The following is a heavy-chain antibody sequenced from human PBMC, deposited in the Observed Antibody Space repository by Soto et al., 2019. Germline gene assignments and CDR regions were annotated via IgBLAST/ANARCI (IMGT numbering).Heavy chain of an antibody. CDR3: ARGFSVTTSNWYFDL. CDR2: MNPNSGNT. CDR1: GYTFTNYD. D-gene: IGHD4-17*01. V-gene: IGHV1-8*01. J-gene: IGHJ2*01. Sequence: QVQLVQSGAEVKKPGASVKVSCKASGYTFTNYDLNWVRQATGQGLEWMGWMNPNSGNTGYAQNFQGRVTMSRNTYISTAYMELSSLRSDDTAVYYCARGFSVTTSNWYFDLWGRGTLVTVSS.